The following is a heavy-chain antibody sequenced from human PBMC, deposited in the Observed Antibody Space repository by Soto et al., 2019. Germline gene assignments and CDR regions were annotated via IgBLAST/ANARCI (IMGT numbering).Heavy chain of an antibody. J-gene: IGHJ4*02. CDR1: GDSITSSGHY. CDR2: IHYDGST. Sequence: SETLSLTCTVSGDSITSSGHYWGWIRQSPGKGLENIANIHYDGSTYYNPSLKSRVAISLDTSKNQFSLKLSSVTAADTAVYYCASSHAGAHITAAVHWGQGTLVTVSS. D-gene: IGHD6-13*01. V-gene: IGHV4-39*07. CDR3: ASSHAGAHITAAVH.